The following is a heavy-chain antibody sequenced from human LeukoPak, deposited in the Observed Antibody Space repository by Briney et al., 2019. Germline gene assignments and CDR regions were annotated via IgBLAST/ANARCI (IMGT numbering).Heavy chain of an antibody. CDR2: ISYDGSNK. J-gene: IGHJ6*02. CDR3: ASEPTAFYYYYGMDV. V-gene: IGHV3-30*04. D-gene: IGHD5-18*01. Sequence: GGSLRLSCAASGFTVSSYAMHWVRQAPGKGLEWVAVISYDGSNKYYADSVKGRFTISRDNSKNTLYLQMNSLRAEDTAVYYCASEPTAFYYYYGMDVWGQGTTVTVSS. CDR1: GFTVSSYA.